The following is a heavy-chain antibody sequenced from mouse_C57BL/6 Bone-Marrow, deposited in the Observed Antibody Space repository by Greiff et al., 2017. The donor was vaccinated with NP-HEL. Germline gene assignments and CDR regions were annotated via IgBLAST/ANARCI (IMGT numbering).Heavy chain of an antibody. V-gene: IGHV14-4*01. D-gene: IGHD1-1*01. CDR2: IDPENGDT. J-gene: IGHJ4*01. Sequence: EVQLQQSGAELVRPGASVKLSCTASGFNIKDDYMHWVKQRPEQGLEWIGWIDPENGDTEYASKFQGKATITADTSSNTVYLQLSSLTSEDTAVYYCTTPIYYYGSSYAMDYWGQGTSVTVSS. CDR1: GFNIKDDY. CDR3: TTPIYYYGSSYAMDY.